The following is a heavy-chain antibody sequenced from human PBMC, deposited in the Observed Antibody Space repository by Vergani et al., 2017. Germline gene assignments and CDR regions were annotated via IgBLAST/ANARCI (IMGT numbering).Heavy chain of an antibody. V-gene: IGHV3-66*02. D-gene: IGHD2-15*01. CDR2: IMSEGRT. CDR3: TRSECSGTTCYGHYFDL. J-gene: IGHJ4*01. CDR1: GFRVTTYY. Sequence: VELLESGGGLAQPGGSLRVSCSASGFRVTTYYMSWVRQAPGKGLEWVSVIMSEGRTSSAESVRGRFTISRDTSRNAVYLQMNILRVEETGVYYCTRSECSGTTCYGHYFDLWGHGILVTVSS.